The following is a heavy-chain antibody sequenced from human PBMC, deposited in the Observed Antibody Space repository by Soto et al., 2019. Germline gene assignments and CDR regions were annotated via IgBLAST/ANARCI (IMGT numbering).Heavy chain of an antibody. CDR3: ARKSYDPYYGMDV. D-gene: IGHD3-10*01. CDR2: INPNSGGT. V-gene: IGHV1-2*04. CDR1: GYTFTGYY. J-gene: IGHJ6*02. Sequence: DSVKVSCKASGYTFTGYYMHWVRQAPRRGLEWMGWINPNSGGTNYAQKFQGWVTMTRDTSISTAYMELSRLRSDDTAVYYCARKSYDPYYGMDVWGQGTTVTVSS.